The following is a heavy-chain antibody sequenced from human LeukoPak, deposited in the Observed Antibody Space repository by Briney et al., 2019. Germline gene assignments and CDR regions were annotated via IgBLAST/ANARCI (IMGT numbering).Heavy chain of an antibody. D-gene: IGHD3-10*01. Sequence: PGGTLRLSCAASGFTFSSYGMSWVRQAPGKGLEWVSAISGSGGSTYYADSVKGRFTISRDNSKNTLYLQMNSLRAEDTAVYYCAKYGSGSYYLYYYYYYMDVWGKGTMVTISS. J-gene: IGHJ6*03. V-gene: IGHV3-23*01. CDR1: GFTFSSYG. CDR2: ISGSGGST. CDR3: AKYGSGSYYLYYYYYYMDV.